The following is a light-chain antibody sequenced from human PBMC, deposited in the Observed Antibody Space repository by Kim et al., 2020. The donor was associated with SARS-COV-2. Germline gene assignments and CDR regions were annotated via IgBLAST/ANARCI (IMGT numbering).Light chain of an antibody. V-gene: IGKV3-15*01. J-gene: IGKJ5*01. CDR1: QSVSSN. CDR2: GAS. Sequence: EIVMTQSPATLSVSPVERATLSCRASQSVSSNLAWYQQKPGQAPRLLIYGASTRATGIPARFSGSGAGTEFTLTISSLQSEDFAVYYCKQYNNWPPITFGQRARLESK. CDR3: KQYNNWPPIT.